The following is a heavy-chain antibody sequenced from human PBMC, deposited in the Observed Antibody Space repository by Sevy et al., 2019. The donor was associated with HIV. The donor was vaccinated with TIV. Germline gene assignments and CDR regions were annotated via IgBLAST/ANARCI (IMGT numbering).Heavy chain of an antibody. Sequence: GGSLRLSCAASGFTVSSNYMSWVRQAPGKGLEWVSVVYRAGTVYYADSVRGRLTISKDNSKNTLFLQMNSLRAEDTAVYYWARDRGSREGYKPDAFDIWGQGAMVTASS. V-gene: IGHV3-53*01. CDR2: VYRAGTV. D-gene: IGHD3-10*01. CDR3: ARDRGSREGYKPDAFDI. CDR1: GFTVSSNY. J-gene: IGHJ3*02.